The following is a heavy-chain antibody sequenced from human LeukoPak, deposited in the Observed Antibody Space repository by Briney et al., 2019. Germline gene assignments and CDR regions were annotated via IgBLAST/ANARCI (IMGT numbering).Heavy chain of an antibody. CDR1: GFTLNKSP. CDR2: IRDDSDGT. J-gene: IGHJ4*02. CDR3: VKDLNWAFGY. V-gene: IGHV3-48*01. D-gene: IGHD3-16*01. Sequence: GGSLRLSCAASGFTLNKSPMNWVRQAPGKGLEWISNIRDDSDGTTYADSVKGRFTISRDNAKNSLYLQINSLRAEDTAVYYCVKDLNWAFGYWGQGTLVTVSS.